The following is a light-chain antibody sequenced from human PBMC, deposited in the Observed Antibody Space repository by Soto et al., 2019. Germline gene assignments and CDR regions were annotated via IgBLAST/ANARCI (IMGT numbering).Light chain of an antibody. CDR1: QGISSY. CDR3: QQIYSAPLT. CDR2: AAS. Sequence: AIRMTQSPSSLSASTGDRVTITCRASQGISSYLAWYQQKPGKAPKLLIYAASTLQSGVPSRFSGSGSGTDFTLTISCLQSEDFATYYCQQIYSAPLTFGGGTKVEIK. V-gene: IGKV1-8*01. J-gene: IGKJ4*01.